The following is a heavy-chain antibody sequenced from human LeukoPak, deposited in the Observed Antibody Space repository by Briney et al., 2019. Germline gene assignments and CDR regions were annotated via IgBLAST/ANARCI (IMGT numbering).Heavy chain of an antibody. D-gene: IGHD1-7*01. V-gene: IGHV3-23*01. CDR2: INGSGGST. J-gene: IGHJ4*02. CDR3: AKVRNYYENRGPFDY. CDR1: GFTFSSYA. Sequence: GGSLRLSCAASGFTFSSYAMNWVRQAPGKGLEWVSGINGSGGSTYYADSVKGRFTISRDNSKNTLYLQMNSLRAEDTAVYYCAKVRNYYENRGPFDYWGQGTLVTVSS.